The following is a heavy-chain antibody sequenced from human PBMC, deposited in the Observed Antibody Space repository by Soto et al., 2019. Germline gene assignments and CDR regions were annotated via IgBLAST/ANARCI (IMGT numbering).Heavy chain of an antibody. V-gene: IGHV4-30-4*01. J-gene: IGHJ6*02. Sequence: SETLSLTCTVSGGSISSGDYYWSWIRQPPGKGLEWIGYIYYSGSTYYNPSLKSRVTISVDTSKNQFSLKLSSVTAADTAVYYCAGVTIFGAVIPSGGMDVWGQGTTVTVSS. CDR3: AGVTIFGAVIPSGGMDV. CDR1: GGSISSGDYY. CDR2: IYYSGST. D-gene: IGHD3-3*01.